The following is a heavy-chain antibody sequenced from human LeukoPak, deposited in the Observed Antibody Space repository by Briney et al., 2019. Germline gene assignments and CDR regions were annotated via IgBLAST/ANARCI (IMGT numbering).Heavy chain of an antibody. CDR3: ARDALGAANDY. J-gene: IGHJ4*02. D-gene: IGHD1-26*01. Sequence: ASVKVSCKASGYSFTSYYMHWVRQAPGQGLEWMGWINPNSGGTNYAQKFQGRVTMTRDTSISTAYMELSRLRSDDTAVYYCARDALGAANDYWGQGTLVTVSS. CDR1: GYSFTSYY. CDR2: INPNSGGT. V-gene: IGHV1-2*02.